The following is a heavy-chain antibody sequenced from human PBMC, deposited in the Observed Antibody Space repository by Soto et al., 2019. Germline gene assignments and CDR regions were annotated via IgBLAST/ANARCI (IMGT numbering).Heavy chain of an antibody. CDR1: GGSFSGYY. CDR2: INHSGST. Sequence: LSLTCAVYGGSFSGYYWSWIRQPPGKGLEWIGEINHSGSTNYNPSLKSRVTISVDTSKNQFSLKLSSVTAADTAVYYCARVPYSSGWYVGAFDIWGQGTMVTVSS. CDR3: ARVPYSSGWYVGAFDI. D-gene: IGHD6-19*01. V-gene: IGHV4-34*01. J-gene: IGHJ3*02.